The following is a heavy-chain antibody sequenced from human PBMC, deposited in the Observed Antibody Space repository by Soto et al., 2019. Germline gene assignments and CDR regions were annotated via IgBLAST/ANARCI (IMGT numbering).Heavy chain of an antibody. D-gene: IGHD4-17*01. CDR2: GSYSRTT. Sequence: PSETLSLTCTVSGVSVSSGSFYWAWIRQPPGKGLEWIGFGSYSRTTNYKPSLKSRVTISVDTSRSQISLKVSSLTAADTAVYYCARGATVTQYDYWGQGTLVTVSS. CDR1: GVSVSSGSFY. V-gene: IGHV4-61*01. CDR3: ARGATVTQYDY. J-gene: IGHJ4*02.